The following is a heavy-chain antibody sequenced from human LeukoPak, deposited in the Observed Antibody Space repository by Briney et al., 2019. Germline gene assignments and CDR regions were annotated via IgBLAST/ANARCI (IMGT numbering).Heavy chain of an antibody. CDR2: IYYSGST. V-gene: IGHV4-39*07. CDR1: GGSISSSSYY. J-gene: IGHJ4*02. Sequence: PSETLSLTCTVSGGSISSSSYYWGWIRQPPGKGLEWIGSIYYSGSTYYNPSLKSRVTISVDTSKNQFSLKLTSVTAADTAVYYCARFNSGSYQHYFDYWGQGTLVTVSS. CDR3: ARFNSGSYQHYFDY. D-gene: IGHD1-26*01.